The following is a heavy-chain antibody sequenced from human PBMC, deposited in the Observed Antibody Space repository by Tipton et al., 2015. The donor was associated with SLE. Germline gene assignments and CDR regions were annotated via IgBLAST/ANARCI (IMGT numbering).Heavy chain of an antibody. CDR3: ARTPPRTRGTSDY. D-gene: IGHD3-16*01. Sequence: TLSLTCTVSGGSISGYSWSWIRQPPGKGLEWIASIYYTGNTYYNPSLNSRVTISLDTSKNQFSLKLDSVTAADTAVYFCARTPPRTRGTSDYWGQGTLVTGSS. J-gene: IGHJ4*02. CDR2: IYYTGNT. V-gene: IGHV4-59*07. CDR1: GGSISGYS.